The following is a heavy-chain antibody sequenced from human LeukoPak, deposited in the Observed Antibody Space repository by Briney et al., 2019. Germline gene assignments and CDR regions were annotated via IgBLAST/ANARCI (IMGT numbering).Heavy chain of an antibody. CDR1: GYTFTSYG. J-gene: IGHJ4*02. D-gene: IGHD6-25*01. CDR2: ISAYNDAT. V-gene: IGHV1-18*01. Sequence: ASVKVSCKASGYTFTSYGISWVRQAPGQGLEWMGWISAYNDATNYAQKFQGRVTMTTDTSTSTAYMELRSLRSDDTAVYYCARDRRSGPSYFDHWGQGTLVTVSS. CDR3: ARDRRSGPSYFDH.